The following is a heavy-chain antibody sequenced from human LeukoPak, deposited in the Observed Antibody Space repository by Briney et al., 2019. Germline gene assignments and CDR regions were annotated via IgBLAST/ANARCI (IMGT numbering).Heavy chain of an antibody. D-gene: IGHD1-26*01. Sequence: GGSLRLSCAASGFTFSTYGIHWVRQAPGKGLEWVTFIRYDGSNKYYTDSVKGRFTISRDNSYKTLYLQMKSLRAEDTAVYYCAKGYGWEASYYYYYMDVWGTGTTVTISS. V-gene: IGHV3-30*02. J-gene: IGHJ6*03. CDR3: AKGYGWEASYYYYYMDV. CDR1: GFTFSTYG. CDR2: IRYDGSNK.